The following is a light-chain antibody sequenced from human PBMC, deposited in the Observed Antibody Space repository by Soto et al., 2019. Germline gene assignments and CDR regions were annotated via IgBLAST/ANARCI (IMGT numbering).Light chain of an antibody. CDR1: QGISSW. J-gene: IGKJ3*01. CDR3: QQANSFPFT. V-gene: IGKV1-12*01. Sequence: DIQMTQSPSSVSASVGDRVTITCRASQGISSWLAWYQQKPGKAPKLLIYAASSLQSGVPTRFSGIGSGTDVTFTVISLQPEDFATYDCQQANSFPFTFGHGTKVDIK. CDR2: AAS.